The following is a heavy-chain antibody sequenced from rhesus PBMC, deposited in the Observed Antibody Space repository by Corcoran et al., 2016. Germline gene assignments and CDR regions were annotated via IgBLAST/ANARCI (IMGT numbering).Heavy chain of an antibody. Sequence: QVQLQESGPGLVKPSETLSLTCAVSGYSIRSGYYWGWIRQPPGEGLEYIGYISGSSGSTDYNPSLKSRVTSSKDTSKNQFSLKLSSVTAADTAVYYCARRWYGSGWPTDYWGQGVLVTVSS. J-gene: IGHJ4*01. CDR1: GYSIRSGYY. D-gene: IGHD6-31*01. V-gene: IGHV4-99*01. CDR2: ISGSSGST. CDR3: ARRWYGSGWPTDY.